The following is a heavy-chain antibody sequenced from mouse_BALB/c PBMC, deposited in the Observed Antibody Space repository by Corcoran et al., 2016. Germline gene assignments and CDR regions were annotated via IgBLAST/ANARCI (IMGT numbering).Heavy chain of an antibody. CDR2: IHTYTGEP. Sequence: QIQLVQSGPELKKPGETVKISCKASGYTFTNYGMNWVKQAPGKGLKWMGWIHTYTGEPTYADDFKGRFAFSLETSASTAYLQINTLKNEDMATYFCAREAYGMDYWGQGTSVTVSS. CDR3: AREAYGMDY. V-gene: IGHV9-1*02. CDR1: GYTFTNYG. J-gene: IGHJ4*01.